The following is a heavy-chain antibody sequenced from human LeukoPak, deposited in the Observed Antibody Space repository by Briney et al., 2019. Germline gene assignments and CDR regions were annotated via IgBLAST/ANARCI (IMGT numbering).Heavy chain of an antibody. CDR1: GFTFSSYS. V-gene: IGHV3-21*01. J-gene: IGHJ4*02. CDR2: ISSSSSYI. D-gene: IGHD2-2*01. Sequence: GGSLRLSCAASGFTFSSYSMNWVRQAPGKGLEWVSSISSSSSYIYYADSVKGRFTISRDNAKNSLYLQMNSLRAEDTAVYYCARADIVVVPAAMLPDYWGRGTLVTVSS. CDR3: ARADIVVVPAAMLPDY.